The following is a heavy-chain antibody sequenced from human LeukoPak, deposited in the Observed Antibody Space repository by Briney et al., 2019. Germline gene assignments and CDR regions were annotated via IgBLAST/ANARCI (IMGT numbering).Heavy chain of an antibody. V-gene: IGHV3-7*01. CDR1: GFTFSSHW. Sequence: GGSLRLSCAASGFTFSSHWMSWVRQAPGKGLEWVANIKQDGSEKYYVDSVKGRFTISRDNAKNSLYLQMNSLRAEDTAVYYCAREAGTHYYYYYGMDVWGQGTTVTVSS. CDR3: AREAGTHYYYYYGMDV. J-gene: IGHJ6*02. D-gene: IGHD6-13*01. CDR2: IKQDGSEK.